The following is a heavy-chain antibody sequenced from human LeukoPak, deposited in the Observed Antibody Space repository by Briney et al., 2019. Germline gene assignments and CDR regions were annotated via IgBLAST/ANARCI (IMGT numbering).Heavy chain of an antibody. V-gene: IGHV1-69*01. CDR1: GGTFSSYT. Sequence: GSSVKVSCKASGGTFSSYTISWVRQAPGQGLEWMGGIIPIFGTANYAQKFQGRVTITADESTSTAYMELSSLRSEDTAVYYCARDGTGSGSYYNGHDAFDIWGQGTMVTVSS. CDR3: ARDGTGSGSYYNGHDAFDI. CDR2: IIPIFGTA. D-gene: IGHD3-10*01. J-gene: IGHJ3*02.